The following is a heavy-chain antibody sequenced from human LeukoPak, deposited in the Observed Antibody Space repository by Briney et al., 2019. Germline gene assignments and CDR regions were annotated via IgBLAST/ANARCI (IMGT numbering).Heavy chain of an antibody. CDR3: ARGSDYLDAFDI. CDR2: IYYSGST. CDR1: GGSISSYY. Sequence: SETLSPTCTVSGGSISSYYWSWIRQPPGKGLEWIGYIYYSGSTNYNPSLKSRVTISVDTSKNQFSLKLSSVTAADTAVYYCARGSDYLDAFDIWGQGTMVTVSS. J-gene: IGHJ3*02. D-gene: IGHD2/OR15-2a*01. V-gene: IGHV4-59*01.